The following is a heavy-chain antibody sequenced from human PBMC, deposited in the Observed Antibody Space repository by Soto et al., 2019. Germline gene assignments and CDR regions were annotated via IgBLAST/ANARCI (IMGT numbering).Heavy chain of an antibody. D-gene: IGHD3-10*01. CDR1: GFTFSSYG. Sequence: QVQLVESGGGVVQPGRSLRLSCAASGFTFSSYGMHWVRQAPGTGLEWVAGISYDGSNKYYADSVKGRFTISRDNSKNTLYLQMNSLRAEDTAVYYCAKDYPGEYYFDYWGQGTLVTVSS. J-gene: IGHJ4*02. CDR2: ISYDGSNK. CDR3: AKDYPGEYYFDY. V-gene: IGHV3-30*18.